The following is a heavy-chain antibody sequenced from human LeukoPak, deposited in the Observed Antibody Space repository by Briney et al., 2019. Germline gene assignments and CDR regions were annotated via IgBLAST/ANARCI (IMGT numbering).Heavy chain of an antibody. V-gene: IGHV3-7*01. CDR2: IKQDGSEK. D-gene: IGHD2-8*01. CDR1: GFTFRSYW. Sequence: RSGGSLRLSCAASGFTFRSYWMNWVRQAPGKGLEWVANIKQDGSEKYYVDSVKGRFTISRDNAKNTLYLQMNSLRAEDTAVYYCARDSETNNWFDPWGQGTLVTVSS. J-gene: IGHJ5*02. CDR3: ARDSETNNWFDP.